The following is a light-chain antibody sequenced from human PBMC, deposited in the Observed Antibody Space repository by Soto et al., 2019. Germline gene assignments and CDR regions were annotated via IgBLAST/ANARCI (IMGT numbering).Light chain of an antibody. Sequence: IVLTQSPGTLSLSPWERGTLSCRASQNLGTLYLAWFQQKSGQAPRLLIYSASRRATGIPDRFTGSGSGTDFTLTINRVEPEDFAVYYCQQRSIWPLTFGQGTRLEIK. J-gene: IGKJ5*01. CDR2: SAS. CDR3: QQRSIWPLT. CDR1: QNLGTLY. V-gene: IGKV3D-20*02.